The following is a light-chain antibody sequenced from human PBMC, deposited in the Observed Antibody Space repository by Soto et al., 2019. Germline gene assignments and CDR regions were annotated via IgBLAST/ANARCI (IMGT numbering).Light chain of an antibody. V-gene: IGKV1-39*01. Sequence: DIQMTQSPSSLSASVGDRVTITCRASPSISNYLNWYQQKPGKAPKLLIYATSSLHSGVPSRFSGSGSGTDFTLTISSLQPEDFATYYCQQSYSTPYTFGPGTKLEIK. CDR3: QQSYSTPYT. CDR2: ATS. J-gene: IGKJ2*01. CDR1: PSISNY.